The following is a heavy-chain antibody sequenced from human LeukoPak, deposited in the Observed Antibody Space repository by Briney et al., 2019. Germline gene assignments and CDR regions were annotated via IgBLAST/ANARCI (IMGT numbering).Heavy chain of an antibody. D-gene: IGHD2-15*01. Sequence: EASVKVSCKASGYTFTSYGISWVRQAPGQGLEWMGGIIPIFGTANYAQKFQGRVTITADESTSTAYMELSSLRSEDTAVYYCARDCSGGSCDHTNWFDPWGQGTLVTVSS. CDR2: IIPIFGTA. CDR3: ARDCSGGSCDHTNWFDP. CDR1: GYTFTSYG. V-gene: IGHV1-69*13. J-gene: IGHJ5*02.